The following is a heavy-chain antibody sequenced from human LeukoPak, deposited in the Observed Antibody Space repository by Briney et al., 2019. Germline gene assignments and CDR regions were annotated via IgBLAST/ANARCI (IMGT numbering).Heavy chain of an antibody. CDR1: GGSISSGAYY. V-gene: IGHV4-31*03. Sequence: SETLSLTCTVSGGSISSGAYYWSWIRQHPGKGLEWIGYIHYSGSTYYNPSLKSRVTISVDMSKNQFFLNLSSVTAADTAVYYCAGLVGRYSSGLYYYNFDYWGQGTLVTVSS. CDR2: IHYSGST. D-gene: IGHD3-22*01. J-gene: IGHJ4*02. CDR3: AGLVGRYSSGLYYYNFDY.